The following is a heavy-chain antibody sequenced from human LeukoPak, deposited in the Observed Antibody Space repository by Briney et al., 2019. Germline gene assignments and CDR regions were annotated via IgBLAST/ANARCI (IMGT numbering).Heavy chain of an antibody. CDR1: GFTFSNYW. Sequence: GGSLRLSCAASGFTFSNYWMSWVRQAPGKGLEWVANIKQDGSERYYVDSVKGRFTISRDNAKNSLYLQMNSLRAEDTAVYYCARSVHWFDPWGQGTLVTVSS. D-gene: IGHD4-17*01. J-gene: IGHJ5*02. CDR2: IKQDGSER. V-gene: IGHV3-7*01. CDR3: ARSVHWFDP.